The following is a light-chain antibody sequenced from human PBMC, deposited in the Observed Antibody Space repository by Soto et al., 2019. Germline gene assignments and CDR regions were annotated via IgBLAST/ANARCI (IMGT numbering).Light chain of an antibody. J-gene: IGKJ1*01. CDR3: QQYGSLPWT. CDR1: QSVSSSY. Sequence: IVLTQSPGTLSLSPGERATLSCRASQSVSSSYLAWYQQKLGQAHRLLIYGASSRATGIPDSFSGSGSGTDFTLTLSRLEPEDFAVYYCQQYGSLPWTCGQGTKVEIK. V-gene: IGKV3-20*01. CDR2: GAS.